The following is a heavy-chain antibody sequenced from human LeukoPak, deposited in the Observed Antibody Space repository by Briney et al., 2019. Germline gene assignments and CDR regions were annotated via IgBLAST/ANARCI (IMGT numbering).Heavy chain of an antibody. J-gene: IGHJ3*02. CDR1: GYTFATYW. CDR2: IYPGDSDT. Sequence: GESLKISCKGSGYTFATYWIAWVRQIPGQGLECMGIIYPGDSDTRYSPSFQGQVTISADKSISTAYLRWSSLRASDTAMYYCARPLNTGKGNDAFDIWGQGTMVTVFS. D-gene: IGHD2-8*02. CDR3: ARPLNTGKGNDAFDI. V-gene: IGHV5-51*01.